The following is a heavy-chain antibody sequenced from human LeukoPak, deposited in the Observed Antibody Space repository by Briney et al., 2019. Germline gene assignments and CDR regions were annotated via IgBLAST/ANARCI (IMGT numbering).Heavy chain of an antibody. J-gene: IGHJ4*02. D-gene: IGHD5-18*01. CDR1: GFTVSSNY. Sequence: PGGSLRLSCAASGFTVSSNYMSWVRQAPGKWLEWVSVIYSGGSTFYADSVKGRFSISRDNSKNTLYLQMNSLRAEDTAVYYCASARGSNYGSLGDWSQGTLVTV. V-gene: IGHV3-53*01. CDR2: IYSGGST. CDR3: ASARGSNYGSLGD.